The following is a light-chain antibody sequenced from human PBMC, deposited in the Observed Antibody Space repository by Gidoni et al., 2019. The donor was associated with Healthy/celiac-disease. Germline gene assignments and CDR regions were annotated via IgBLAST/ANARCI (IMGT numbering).Light chain of an antibody. CDR2: AAS. J-gene: IGKJ1*01. CDR1: QSISSY. V-gene: IGKV1-39*01. Sequence: DIQMTQSPSSLSASVGDRVTITCRASQSISSYLNWYQQKPGKAPKLLIYAASSLQSGVPSRFSGSGSGTDFTLTISSLQPEDFATYDCQQSYSTPRTFGQGTKVGIK. CDR3: QQSYSTPRT.